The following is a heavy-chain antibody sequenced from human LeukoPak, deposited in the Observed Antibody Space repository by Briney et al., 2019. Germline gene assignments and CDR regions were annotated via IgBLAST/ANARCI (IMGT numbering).Heavy chain of an antibody. CDR3: ARDSGLKAFDI. CDR2: IYSGAST. J-gene: IGHJ3*02. Sequence: GGSLRLSCAASGFGATNNYMSRVRQAPGKGLEWVAVIYSGASTVYADAVKGRFTLSRDNSQNALFLQMNSLKVEDTAVYYCARDSGLKAFDIWDRGTMVTVSS. V-gene: IGHV3-53*01. CDR1: GFGATNNY.